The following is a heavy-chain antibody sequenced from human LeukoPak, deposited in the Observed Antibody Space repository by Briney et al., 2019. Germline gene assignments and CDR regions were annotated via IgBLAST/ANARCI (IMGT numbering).Heavy chain of an antibody. V-gene: IGHV4-38-2*02. CDR2: INHSGNT. Sequence: PSETLSLTCTVSAYSISSDYYWGWIRQPPGKGLEWIGSINHSGNTYYNPSLRSRVTMSVDTSKKQFSLKLSFATAADTAVYYCARTVGGGARSRAFDIWGHGTVVTVSS. CDR1: AYSISSDYY. CDR3: ARTVGGGARSRAFDI. J-gene: IGHJ3*02. D-gene: IGHD4-23*01.